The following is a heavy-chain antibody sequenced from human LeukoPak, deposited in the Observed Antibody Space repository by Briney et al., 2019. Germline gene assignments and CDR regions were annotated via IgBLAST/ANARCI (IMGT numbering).Heavy chain of an antibody. CDR1: RFTFSNYS. CDR2: ISSSSSYI. CDR3: ARVPDNYDILTGYDTPLG. Sequence: GRSLRLSCAASRFTFSNYSMNWVRQAPGKGLEWVSFISSSSSYIYYADSVKGRFTISRDNAKNSLYLQMNSLRVEDTAVYYCARVPDNYDILTGYDTPLGWGQGTLVTVSS. J-gene: IGHJ4*02. D-gene: IGHD3-9*01. V-gene: IGHV3-21*06.